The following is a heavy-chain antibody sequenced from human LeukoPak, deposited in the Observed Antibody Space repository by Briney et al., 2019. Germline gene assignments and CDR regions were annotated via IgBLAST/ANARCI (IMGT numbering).Heavy chain of an antibody. V-gene: IGHV4-61*02. CDR1: GGSISSGSYY. CDR2: IYTSGST. J-gene: IGHJ3*02. D-gene: IGHD2-8*01. Sequence: SETLSLTCTVSGGSISSGSYYWSWIRQPAGKGLEWIGRIYTSGSTNYNPSLKSRVTISLDTSKNQFSLRLSSVTAADTAVYYCARVTNSLAFDIWGQGTMVTVSS. CDR3: ARVTNSLAFDI.